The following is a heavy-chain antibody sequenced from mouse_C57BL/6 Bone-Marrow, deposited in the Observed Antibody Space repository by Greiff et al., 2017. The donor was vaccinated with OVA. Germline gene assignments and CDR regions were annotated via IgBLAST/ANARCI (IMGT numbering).Heavy chain of an antibody. J-gene: IGHJ3*01. CDR3: ASDPWFAY. V-gene: IGHV5-12*01. CDR1: GFTFSDYY. CDR2: ISNGGGST. Sequence: EVQLVESGGGLVQPGGSLKLSCAASGFTFSDYYMYWVRPTPEKRLEWVAYISNGGGSTYYPDTVKGRFTISRDNAKNTLYLQMSRLKSEDTAMYYCASDPWFAYWGQGTLVTVSA.